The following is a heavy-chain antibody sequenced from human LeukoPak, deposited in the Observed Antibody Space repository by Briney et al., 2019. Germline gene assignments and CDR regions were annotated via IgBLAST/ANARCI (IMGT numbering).Heavy chain of an antibody. CDR3: ARAAREMATITSFDY. V-gene: IGHV1-2*02. CDR2: INPNSGGT. J-gene: IGHJ4*02. D-gene: IGHD5-24*01. CDR1: GYTFTGYY. Sequence: ASVKVSCKASGYTFTGYYMHWVRQAPGQGLEWMGWINPNSGGTNYAQKFQGRVTMTRDTSISTAYMELSRLRSDDTAVYYCARAAREMATITSFDYWGQGTLVTVSS.